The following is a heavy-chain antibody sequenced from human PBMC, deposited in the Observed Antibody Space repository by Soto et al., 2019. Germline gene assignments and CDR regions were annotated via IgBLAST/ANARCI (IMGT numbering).Heavy chain of an antibody. D-gene: IGHD3-22*01. J-gene: IGHJ6*02. Sequence: GGSLRLSCAASGFTFNSYAMSWVRQAPGKGLEWVSAISVSGDTTYYADSVKGRFTISRDNAKNSLYLQMNSLRAEDTAVYYCARFYYDSSGYLPSPYYYYYGMDVWGQGTTVTVSS. V-gene: IGHV3-23*01. CDR1: GFTFNSYA. CDR2: ISVSGDTT. CDR3: ARFYYDSSGYLPSPYYYYYGMDV.